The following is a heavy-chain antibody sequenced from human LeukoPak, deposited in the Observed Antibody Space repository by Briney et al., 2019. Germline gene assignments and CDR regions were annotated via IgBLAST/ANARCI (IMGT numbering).Heavy chain of an antibody. V-gene: IGHV4-61*02. J-gene: IGHJ3*02. D-gene: IGHD1-1*01. Sequence: SQTLSLTCTVSGASISTGSYYWSWIRQPAGKGLEWIGRIYTSGNTNYNPSLKSRVTMSVDTSKNQFSLKLSSVTAADTAVYYCARRGSGGRYNWNDGAFDIWGQGTMVTVSS. CDR1: GASISTGSYY. CDR2: IYTSGNT. CDR3: ARRGSGGRYNWNDGAFDI.